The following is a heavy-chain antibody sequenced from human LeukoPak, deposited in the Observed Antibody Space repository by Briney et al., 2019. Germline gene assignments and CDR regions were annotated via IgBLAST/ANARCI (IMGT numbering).Heavy chain of an antibody. J-gene: IGHJ3*02. CDR2: IYPGDSDS. CDR3: ARLVYYDSSGYYSYDAFDI. CDR1: GSSFTSYW. V-gene: IGHV5-51*01. Sequence: GGSLQISWKGSGSSFTSYWIGWVRQLPGKGLEWMGFIYPGDSDSRYSPSFQGQVTISVDKSISTAYLQWSSLQASDTAMYYCARLVYYDSSGYYSYDAFDIWGQGTMVTVSS. D-gene: IGHD3-22*01.